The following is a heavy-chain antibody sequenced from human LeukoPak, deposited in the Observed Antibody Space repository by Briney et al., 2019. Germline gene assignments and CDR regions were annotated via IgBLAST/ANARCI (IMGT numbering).Heavy chain of an antibody. CDR2: ISGSGGST. CDR3: ATVKTAAARTDFDY. D-gene: IGHD6-13*01. J-gene: IGHJ4*02. Sequence: GASLRLSCAASGFTFSSYAMSWVRQAPGKGLELVSAISGSGGSTYYADSVKGRFTISRDNSKNTLYLQMNSLRAEDTAVYYCATVKTAAARTDFDYWGQGTLVTVSS. CDR1: GFTFSSYA. V-gene: IGHV3-23*01.